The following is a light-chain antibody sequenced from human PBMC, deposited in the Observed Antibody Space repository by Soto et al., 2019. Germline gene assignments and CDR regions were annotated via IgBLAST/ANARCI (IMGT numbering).Light chain of an antibody. V-gene: IGLV2-14*01. CDR2: DVT. J-gene: IGLJ1*01. CDR3: GSITRSSTSV. CDR1: SSDVGGFEY. Sequence: ALSQPASVSGSPGQSITISCTGTSSDVGGFEYVSWYQHQPGKAPKLIIYDVTKRPSGVSNRFSGSKSGNTASLTISGIQAEDEGDYYCGSITRSSTSVFGTGTKLTVL.